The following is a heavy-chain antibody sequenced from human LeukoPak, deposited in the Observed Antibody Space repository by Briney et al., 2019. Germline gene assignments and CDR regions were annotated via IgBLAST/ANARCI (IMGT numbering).Heavy chain of an antibody. CDR1: GYTFTSYG. Sequence: GASVKVSCKASGYTFTSYGINWVRQATGQGLEWMGWMNPNSGNTGYAQKFQGTMTRNTSISTAYMELSSLRSEDTAVYYCASSGITMVRGVITRYDYWGQGTLVTVSS. CDR2: MNPNSGNT. V-gene: IGHV1-8*02. D-gene: IGHD3-10*01. J-gene: IGHJ4*02. CDR3: ASSGITMVRGVITRYDY.